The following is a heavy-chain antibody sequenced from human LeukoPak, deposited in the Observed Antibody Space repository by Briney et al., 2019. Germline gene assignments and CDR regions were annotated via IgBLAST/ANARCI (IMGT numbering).Heavy chain of an antibody. D-gene: IGHD2-15*01. Sequence: ASVKVSCKASGGTFSSYAISWVRQAPGQGLEWMGRIVPILGIANYAQKFQGRVTITADKSTSTAYMELSSLRSEDTAVYYCARRHCSGGSCYSPWVYGMDVWGQGPRSPSP. V-gene: IGHV1-69*04. CDR3: ARRHCSGGSCYSPWVYGMDV. J-gene: IGHJ6*02. CDR2: IVPILGIA. CDR1: GGTFSSYA.